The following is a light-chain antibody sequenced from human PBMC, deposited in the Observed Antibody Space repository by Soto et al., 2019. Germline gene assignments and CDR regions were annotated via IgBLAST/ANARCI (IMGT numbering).Light chain of an antibody. CDR3: QQSYSTLT. CDR2: AAS. CDR1: QSISSY. V-gene: IGKV1-39*01. J-gene: IGKJ3*01. Sequence: DNQMNQSPSSMSASVGDRVAITCRASQSISSYLNWYQQKPGKAPKLLIYAASSLQSGVPSRFSGSGSGTDFTLTISSLQPEDFATYYCQQSYSTLTFGPGTKVDIK.